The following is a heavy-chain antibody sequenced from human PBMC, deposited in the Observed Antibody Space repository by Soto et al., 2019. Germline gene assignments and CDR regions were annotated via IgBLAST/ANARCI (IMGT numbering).Heavy chain of an antibody. Sequence: QVQLVQSGAEVKKPGASVKVSCKASGYIFMNYGITWVRQAPGQGLEWMGWISGYNGNTNYAQKFQGRVTMTTDTSTSTAYMELRSLTADDTAVYFCARDEVPAANWLDRWGQGTLVTVSS. D-gene: IGHD2-2*01. CDR2: ISGYNGNT. J-gene: IGHJ5*02. CDR1: GYIFMNYG. V-gene: IGHV1-18*01. CDR3: ARDEVPAANWLDR.